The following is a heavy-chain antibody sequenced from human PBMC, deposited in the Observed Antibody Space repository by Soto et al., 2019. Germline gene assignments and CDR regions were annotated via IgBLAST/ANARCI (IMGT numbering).Heavy chain of an antibody. J-gene: IGHJ4*02. CDR2: ISGSGGST. D-gene: IGHD6-13*01. CDR1: GFTFSSYA. V-gene: IGHV3-23*01. CDR3: AKDLSSGGIAADC. Sequence: EVQLLESGGGLVQPVGSLRLSCAASGFTFSSYAMSWVRQAPGKGLEWVSAISGSGGSTYYADSVKGRFTISRDNSKNTLYLQMNSLRAEDTAVYYCAKDLSSGGIAADCWGQGTLVTVSS.